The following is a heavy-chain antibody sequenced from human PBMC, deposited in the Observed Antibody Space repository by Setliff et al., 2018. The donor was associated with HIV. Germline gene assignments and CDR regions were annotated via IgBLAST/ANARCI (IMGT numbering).Heavy chain of an antibody. J-gene: IGHJ4*02. CDR1: GYSISNGYY. CDR2: IYYSGST. Sequence: PSETLSLTCTVSGYSISNGYYWGWIRQPSGKGLEWIGSIYYSGSTYYNPSLKSRVTISVDTSKNQFSLKLGSVTAADTAVYYCASLTTDRFLEWLFVYWGQGTLVTVSS. V-gene: IGHV4-38-2*02. CDR3: ASLTTDRFLEWLFVY. D-gene: IGHD3-3*01.